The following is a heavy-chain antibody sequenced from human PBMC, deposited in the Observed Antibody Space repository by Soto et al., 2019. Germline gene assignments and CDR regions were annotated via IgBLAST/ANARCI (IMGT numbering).Heavy chain of an antibody. D-gene: IGHD2-2*01. CDR3: AREKRCSSTSCFLNYYYYGMDV. Sequence: PSETLSLTCTVSGGSVSSGSYYWSWIRQPPGKGLEWIGYIYYSGSTNYNPSLKSRVTITVDTSKKQFSLKLSSVTAADTAVYYCAREKRCSSTSCFLNYYYYGMDVWGQGTTVTVSS. J-gene: IGHJ6*02. V-gene: IGHV4-61*01. CDR1: GGSVSSGSYY. CDR2: IYYSGST.